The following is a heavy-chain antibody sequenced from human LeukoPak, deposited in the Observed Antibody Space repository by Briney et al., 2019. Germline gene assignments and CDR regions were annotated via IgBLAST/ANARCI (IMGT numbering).Heavy chain of an antibody. CDR2: IKQDGSEK. D-gene: IGHD4-17*01. CDR3: AKDQIYGDGGASDV. J-gene: IGHJ3*01. Sequence: GGSLRLSCAASGFTFSSYWMSWVRQAPGKGLEWVANIKQDGSEKYYVDSVKGRLTISRDNSKNILYLQMNSLTAEDTAVYYCAKDQIYGDGGASDVWGQGTMVIVSS. CDR1: GFTFSSYW. V-gene: IGHV3-7*03.